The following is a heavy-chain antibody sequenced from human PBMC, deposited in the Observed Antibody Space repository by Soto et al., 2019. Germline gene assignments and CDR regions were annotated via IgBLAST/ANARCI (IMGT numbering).Heavy chain of an antibody. J-gene: IGHJ4*02. CDR2: IGTAGDT. CDR1: GFTFSSYD. CDR3: ERSLYGDWILDY. V-gene: IGHV3-13*01. Sequence: PRGSLRLSCAASGFTFSSYDMHWVRQATGKGLEWVSAIGTAGDTYYPGSVKGRFTISRENAKNSLYLQMNSLRAEDAAVYYCERSLYGDWILDYWGQGTLVTVSS. D-gene: IGHD4-17*01.